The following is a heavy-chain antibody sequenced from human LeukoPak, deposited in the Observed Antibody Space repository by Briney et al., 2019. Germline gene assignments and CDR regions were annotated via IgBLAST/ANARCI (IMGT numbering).Heavy chain of an antibody. J-gene: IGHJ4*02. CDR3: ARARDSGSYDY. Sequence: GGSLRLSCAASGFTVSSNYMSWVRQAPGRGLDWVSAIYSGGSTYYADSVKGRFTISRDNSKNTLYLQMNSLRAEDTAVYYCARARDSGSYDYWGQGTLVTVSS. D-gene: IGHD1-26*01. CDR2: IYSGGST. CDR1: GFTVSSNY. V-gene: IGHV3-53*01.